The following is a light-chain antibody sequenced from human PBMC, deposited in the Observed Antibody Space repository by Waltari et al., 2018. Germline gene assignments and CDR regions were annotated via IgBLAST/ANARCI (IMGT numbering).Light chain of an antibody. CDR2: KAS. J-gene: IGKJ2*01. CDR3: QQYYTYPYT. CDR1: QTISNW. V-gene: IGKV1-5*03. Sequence: DIQMTPSPSTLSASVGDKVTITCRASQTISNWLAWYQQKPGKAPKLLIYKASSLESGVPLRFGGSGSGTEFTLSISTLQPDDFATYLCQQYYTYPYTFGQGTKLEIK.